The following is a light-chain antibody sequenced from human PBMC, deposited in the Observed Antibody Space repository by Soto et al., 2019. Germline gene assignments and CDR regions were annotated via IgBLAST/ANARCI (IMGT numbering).Light chain of an antibody. CDR2: KAS. CDR1: QSISDW. J-gene: IGKJ5*01. CDR3: QQYNTYPIT. Sequence: DIQMTQSPSTLSASVGDRVTITCRASQSISDWLAWYQQKPGKAPKLLIYKASGLESGVPSRFSGSGSGTEFTLTITSLHPDDFATYYCQQYNTYPITFGQGTRLEIK. V-gene: IGKV1-5*03.